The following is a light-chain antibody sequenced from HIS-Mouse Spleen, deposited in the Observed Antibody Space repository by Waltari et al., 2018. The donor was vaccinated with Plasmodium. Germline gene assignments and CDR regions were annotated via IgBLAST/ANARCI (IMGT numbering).Light chain of an antibody. J-gene: IGLJ2*01. V-gene: IGLV1-47*01. CDR3: AAWDDSLSGPV. CDR2: RNN. Sequence: QSVLTQPPSASGTPGQRVTISCSGSSPHIGSNYVYWYQQLPGTAPKLLIYRNNQRPPGVPDRFSGSKSGTSASLAISGLRSEDEADYYCAAWDDSLSGPVFGGGTKLTVL. CDR1: SPHIGSNY.